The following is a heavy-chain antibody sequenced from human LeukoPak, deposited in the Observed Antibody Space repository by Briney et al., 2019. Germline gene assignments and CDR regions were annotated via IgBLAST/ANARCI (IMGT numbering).Heavy chain of an antibody. V-gene: IGHV4-4*07. J-gene: IGHJ4*02. CDR1: GGSISSYY. D-gene: IGHD1-1*01. Sequence: PSETLSLTCTVSGGSISSYYWSWIRQPAGKGLEWIGRIYTSGSTNYNPSLKSRVTMSVDTSRSHFSLKLSSATAADTAVYYCARGERLGPDFWGQGILVTVSS. CDR2: IYTSGST. CDR3: ARGERLGPDF.